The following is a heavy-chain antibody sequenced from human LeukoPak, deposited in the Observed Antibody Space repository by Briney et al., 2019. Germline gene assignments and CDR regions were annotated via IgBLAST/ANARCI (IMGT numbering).Heavy chain of an antibody. Sequence: PSETLSLTCGVSGGSITTTNYWSWIRQPAGKGLEWIGRIYTSGSTNYNSSLKSRVTMSVDTSKNQFSLKLSSVTAADTAVYYCARAISNDDSSGYYYWGQGTLVTVSS. V-gene: IGHV4-59*10. CDR1: GGSITTTNY. CDR3: ARAISNDDSSGYYY. CDR2: IYTSGST. J-gene: IGHJ4*02. D-gene: IGHD3-22*01.